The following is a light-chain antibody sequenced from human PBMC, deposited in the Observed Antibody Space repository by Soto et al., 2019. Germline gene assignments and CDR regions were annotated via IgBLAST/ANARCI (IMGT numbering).Light chain of an antibody. J-gene: IGLJ1*01. CDR2: DVN. CDR1: SSDVGYYNY. Sequence: QSALTQPASVSGSPGQSITISCTGTSSDVGYYNYVSWYQQHPGKAPKLTIYDVNNRPSGVSNRFSGSRSGNTASLTISGLQAEDEADYYCSSYTSSSTYVFGTGTKLTVL. V-gene: IGLV2-14*01. CDR3: SSYTSSSTYV.